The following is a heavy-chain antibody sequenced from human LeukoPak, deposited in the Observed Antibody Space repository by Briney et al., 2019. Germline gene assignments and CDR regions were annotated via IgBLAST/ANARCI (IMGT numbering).Heavy chain of an antibody. CDR1: GYSFTSNY. V-gene: IGHV1-46*01. Sequence: GASVKVSCKASGYSFTSNYIHWVRQAPGQGLEWMGMIYPRDGSTSYAQKFQGRVTITRDTSASTAYMELSSLRSEDTAVYYCARDDGEVGDIVVVPAAPGDYWGQGTLVTVSS. CDR3: ARDDGEVGDIVVVPAAPGDY. CDR2: IYPRDGST. J-gene: IGHJ4*02. D-gene: IGHD2-2*01.